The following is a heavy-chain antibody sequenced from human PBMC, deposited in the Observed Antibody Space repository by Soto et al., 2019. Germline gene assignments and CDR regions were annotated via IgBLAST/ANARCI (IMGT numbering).Heavy chain of an antibody. D-gene: IGHD6-19*01. Sequence: SETLSLTCTISGGSISSGGYYWSWIRQHPGKGLEWIGYIYYSGSTYYNPSLKSRVTISVDTSKNQFSLKLSSVTATDTAVYYCARGSMNSSGWGYPYYYYMDVWGKGTTVTVSS. V-gene: IGHV4-31*03. CDR3: ARGSMNSSGWGYPYYYYMDV. J-gene: IGHJ6*03. CDR1: GGSISSGGYY. CDR2: IYYSGST.